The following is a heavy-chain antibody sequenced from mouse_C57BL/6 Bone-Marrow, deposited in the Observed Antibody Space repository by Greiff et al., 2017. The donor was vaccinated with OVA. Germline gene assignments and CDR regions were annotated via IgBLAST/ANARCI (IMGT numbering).Heavy chain of an antibody. J-gene: IGHJ2*01. CDR2: ISDGGSYT. CDR1: GFTFSSYA. V-gene: IGHV5-4*03. D-gene: IGHD2-13*01. Sequence: EVKLVESGGGLVKPGGSLKLSCAASGFTFSSYAMSWVRQTPEQRLEWVATISDGGSYTYYPDNVKGRFTISRDNATNNLYLQISHLKSEDAAMYYCAGDSLWCLDYWGQGTTLTVSS. CDR3: AGDSLWCLDY.